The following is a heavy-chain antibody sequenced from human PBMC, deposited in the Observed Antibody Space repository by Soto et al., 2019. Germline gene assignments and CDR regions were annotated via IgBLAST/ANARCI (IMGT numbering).Heavy chain of an antibody. J-gene: IGHJ6*02. V-gene: IGHV3-23*01. CDR2: ISGSGGST. D-gene: IGHD5-18*01. CDR1: GFTFSSYA. CDR3: ARDYRNVDTAMADYYYGMDV. Sequence: PGGSLRLSCAASGFTFSSYAMSWVRQAPGKGLEWVSAISGSGGSTYYADSVKGRFTISRDNSKNTLYLQMNSLRAEDTAVYYCARDYRNVDTAMADYYYGMDVWGQGTTVTVSS.